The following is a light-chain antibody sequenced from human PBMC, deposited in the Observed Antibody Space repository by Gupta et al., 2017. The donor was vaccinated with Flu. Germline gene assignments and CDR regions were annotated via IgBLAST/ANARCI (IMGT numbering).Light chain of an antibody. Sequence: PAPLPLSPGETATLSFKASQSVSSFLNWSQQKPGQAPRLLIYDASNRATGIPARFRGSGSVTDFTLTISSLEPEDFAIYYCQQRYNGPHTFGQGTKLGI. J-gene: IGKJ2*01. CDR1: QSVSSF. CDR2: DAS. CDR3: QQRYNGPHT. V-gene: IGKV3-11*01.